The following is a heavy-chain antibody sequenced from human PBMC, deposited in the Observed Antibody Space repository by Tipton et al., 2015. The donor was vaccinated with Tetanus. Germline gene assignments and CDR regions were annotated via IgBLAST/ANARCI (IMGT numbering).Heavy chain of an antibody. D-gene: IGHD4-17*01. CDR3: ARDRRRLIKYGDLGGFDF. J-gene: IGHJ4*02. CDR1: GFRFSYSG. CDR2: TSFDGNNK. Sequence: QVQLVQSGRGVVQPGRSLRLSCAASGFRFSYSGMHWVRQAPGKGLEWVAVTSFDGNNKDYADSVKGRFTISRDNSESTLFLQMNSLRPEDTALYYCARDRRRLIKYGDLGGFDFWGQGTLVPVSS. V-gene: IGHV3-30*03.